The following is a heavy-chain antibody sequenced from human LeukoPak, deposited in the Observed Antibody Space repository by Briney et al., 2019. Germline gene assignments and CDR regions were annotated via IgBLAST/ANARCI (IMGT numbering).Heavy chain of an antibody. J-gene: IGHJ3*02. CDR2: IYYSGST. V-gene: IGHV4-59*12. CDR3: AKDYGFYIGASAI. D-gene: IGHD4-17*01. Sequence: SETLSLTCSVSGGSISSYYWSWIRQPPGKGLEWIGYIYYSGSTNYNPSLKSRLTISIDTSKNQFSLKLSSVTAADTAVYYCAKDYGFYIGASAIWGQRTMVTVSS. CDR1: GGSISSYY.